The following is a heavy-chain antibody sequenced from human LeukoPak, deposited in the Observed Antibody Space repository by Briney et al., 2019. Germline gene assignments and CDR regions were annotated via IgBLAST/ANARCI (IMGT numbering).Heavy chain of an antibody. Sequence: GASVKVSCKASGYTFTSYGIGWVRQAPGQGLEWMGWISAYNGNTNYAQKLQGRVTMTTDTSTSTAYMELRSLRSDDTAVYYCARAGYGDYYGNFHFDYWGQGTLVTVSS. J-gene: IGHJ4*02. V-gene: IGHV1-18*01. CDR2: ISAYNGNT. CDR1: GYTFTSYG. CDR3: ARAGYGDYYGNFHFDY. D-gene: IGHD4-17*01.